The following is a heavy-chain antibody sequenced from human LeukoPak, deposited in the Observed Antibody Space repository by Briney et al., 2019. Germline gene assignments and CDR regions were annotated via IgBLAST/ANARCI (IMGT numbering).Heavy chain of an antibody. CDR3: ARHRREYGDVYFQH. CDR2: ISSSGSTI. V-gene: IGHV3-11*01. J-gene: IGHJ1*01. Sequence: PGGSLRLSCAASGFTFSDYYMSWIRQAPGKGLEWVSYISSSGSTIYCADSVKGRFTISRDNAKNSLYLQMNSLGAEDTAVYYCARHRREYGDVYFQHWGQGTLVTVSS. CDR1: GFTFSDYY. D-gene: IGHD4-17*01.